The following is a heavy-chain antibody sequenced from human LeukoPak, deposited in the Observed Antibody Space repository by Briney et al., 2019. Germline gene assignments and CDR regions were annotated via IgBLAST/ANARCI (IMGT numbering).Heavy chain of an antibody. J-gene: IGHJ4*02. CDR2: SAVGSGAT. D-gene: IGHD2-15*01. V-gene: IGHV3-48*01. Sequence: GGSLRLSCISSGFSLSVHSMHWVRQAPGKGLEWVSYSAVGSGATFYADSVKGRFTISRDNGKNALYLQMNSLRGEDTAVYYCTRDRASVAFAYWGQGTLVTVSS. CDR3: TRDRASVAFAY. CDR1: GFSLSVHS.